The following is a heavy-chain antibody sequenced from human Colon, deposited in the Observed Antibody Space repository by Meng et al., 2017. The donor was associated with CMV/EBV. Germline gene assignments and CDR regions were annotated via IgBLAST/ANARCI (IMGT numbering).Heavy chain of an antibody. J-gene: IGHJ4*02. CDR3: AHRRGFSYADFDF. D-gene: IGHD5-12*01. Sequence: FSGFSLSSSGLAVGWIRQPPGKALECLALIYWDDDKRYSPSLENRLTVTKDTSKNQVVLTMTNMDPADTATYYCAHRRGFSYADFDFWGQGTLVTVSS. V-gene: IGHV2-5*02. CDR2: IYWDDDK. CDR1: GFSLSSSGLA.